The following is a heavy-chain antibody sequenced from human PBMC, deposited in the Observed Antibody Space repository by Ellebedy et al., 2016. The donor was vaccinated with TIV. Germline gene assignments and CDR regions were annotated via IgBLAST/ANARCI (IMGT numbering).Heavy chain of an antibody. CDR3: ATKHCTGGNCHHPTFDY. J-gene: IGHJ4*02. Sequence: ASVKVSCXASGYTFAVFYIHWVRQAPGQGPEWMGWINVNSGETNYAPKFQGRVTMTGDTSISTAYMELSGLRSDDTAVYFCATKHCTGGNCHHPTFDYWGQGSLVTVSS. CDR2: INVNSGET. D-gene: IGHD2-8*02. V-gene: IGHV1-2*02. CDR1: GYTFAVFY.